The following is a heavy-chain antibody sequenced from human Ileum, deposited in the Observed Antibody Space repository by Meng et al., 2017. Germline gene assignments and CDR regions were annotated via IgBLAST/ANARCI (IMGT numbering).Heavy chain of an antibody. D-gene: IGHD2-21*01. CDR2: ISQESGRT. CDR3: VRNEGYSLGD. V-gene: IGHV4-4*02. CDR1: GDSISSRDW. J-gene: IGHJ4*02. Sequence: QVQLQESGPGLVKPSGNLSLTCAGSGDSISSRDWWSWVRQPPGKGLEWIGEISQESGRTNYNPSLKSRVTISLDKSKNQFSLNLNSVTAADTAVYYCVRNEGYSLGDWGQGTLVTVSS.